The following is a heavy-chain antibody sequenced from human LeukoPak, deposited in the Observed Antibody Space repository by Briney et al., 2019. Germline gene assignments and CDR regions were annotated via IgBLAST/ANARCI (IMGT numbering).Heavy chain of an antibody. CDR1: GFIVSSNY. V-gene: IGHV3-53*01. CDR2: IYSGGST. D-gene: IGHD3-22*01. CDR3: AFDSSGYLGCDY. Sequence: GGSLRLSCAASGFIVSSNYMSWVRQAPGKGLEWVSVIYSGGSTYYAESVKGRLTISRDNSKNTLYLQMNSLRAEDTAVYYCAFDSSGYLGCDYWGQGTLVTVSS. J-gene: IGHJ4*02.